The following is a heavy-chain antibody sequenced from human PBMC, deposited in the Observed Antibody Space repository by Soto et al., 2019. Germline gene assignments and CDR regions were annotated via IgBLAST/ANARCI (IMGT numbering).Heavy chain of an antibody. CDR1: GFSLSTSGVT. V-gene: IGHV2-5*02. CDR2: IYWDDEK. CDR3: THRLIGQVRVWGFHS. J-gene: IGHJ4*02. D-gene: IGHD3-16*01. Sequence: QITLKESGPTLVKPTQTLTLTCTFSGFSLSTSGVTVGWIRKPPGKSLEWLGHIYWDDEKRYSPSLMSRLTITNDTSKDQVVLTLSNMAPVDTAIYYCTHRLIGQVRVWGFHSWGQGTRVAVSS.